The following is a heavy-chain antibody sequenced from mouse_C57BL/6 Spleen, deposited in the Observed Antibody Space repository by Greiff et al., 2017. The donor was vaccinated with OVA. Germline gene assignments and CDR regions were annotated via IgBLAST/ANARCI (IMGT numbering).Heavy chain of an antibody. CDR1: GFTFSSYA. D-gene: IGHD1-1*01. Sequence: EVKLMESGGGLVKPGGSLKLSCAASGFTFSSYAMSWVRQTPEKRLEWVATISDGGSYTYYPDNVKGRFTISRDNAKNNLYLQMSHLKSEDTAMYYCARERDTGFDYWGQGTTLTVSS. J-gene: IGHJ2*01. CDR3: ARERDTGFDY. V-gene: IGHV5-4*01. CDR2: ISDGGSYT.